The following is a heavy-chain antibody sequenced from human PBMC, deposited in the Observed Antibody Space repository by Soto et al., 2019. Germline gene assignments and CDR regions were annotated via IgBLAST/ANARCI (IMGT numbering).Heavy chain of an antibody. CDR3: ARLVVAGDDAFDI. V-gene: IGHV4-30-2*01. Sequence: PSETLSLTCAVSGGSISRGGYSWSWIRQPPGKGLEWIGYIYNSGSTYYNPSLKSRVTISVDRSKNQFSLKLSSVTAADTAVYYCARLVVAGDDAFDIWGQGTMVTVSS. D-gene: IGHD3-22*01. CDR2: IYNSGST. CDR1: GGSISRGGYS. J-gene: IGHJ3*02.